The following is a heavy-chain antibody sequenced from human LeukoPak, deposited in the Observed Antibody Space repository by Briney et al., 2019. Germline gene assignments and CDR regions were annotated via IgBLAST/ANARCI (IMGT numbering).Heavy chain of an antibody. D-gene: IGHD2-21*02. Sequence: GSSVILSCKAYGYSLTELSVNWVRQAPGQGLEWKRGFDPEDGETIYAQKFQGRVTMTEDTSTDTAYMELSSLRSEDTAVYYCATVVTAILWWSFDYWGQGTLVTVSS. V-gene: IGHV1-24*01. J-gene: IGHJ4*02. CDR2: FDPEDGET. CDR1: GYSLTELS. CDR3: ATVVTAILWWSFDY.